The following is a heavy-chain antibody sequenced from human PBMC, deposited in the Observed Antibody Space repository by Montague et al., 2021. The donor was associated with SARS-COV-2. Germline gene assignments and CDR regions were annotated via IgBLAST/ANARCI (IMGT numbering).Heavy chain of an antibody. V-gene: IGHV6-1*01. CDR2: TYYRSKWYT. D-gene: IGHD1-1*01. CDR3: AREGTVPGPRGIYFDD. Sequence: CAISGDSVSSNSAAWNWIRQSPSGDLEWLGRTYYRSKWYTDYAPSVKTRITITPDTSNNQFSQHLNSVTPGDTAVYYCAREGTVPGPRGIYFDDWGQGTLVTVSS. J-gene: IGHJ4*02. CDR1: GDSVSSNSAA.